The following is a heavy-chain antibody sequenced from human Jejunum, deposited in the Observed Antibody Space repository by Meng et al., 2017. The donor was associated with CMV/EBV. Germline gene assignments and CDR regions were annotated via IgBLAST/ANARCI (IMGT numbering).Heavy chain of an antibody. CDR3: ATGVADFEY. CDR2: MNPNRGTT. J-gene: IGHJ4*02. Sequence: VQLGGSGGGLVQPGGSLRLSCAGSGFTFSNYWMGWVRQPPGKGLEWMGWMNPNRGTTGYAQKFQGRVTMTRNISKSTAYMDLSSLRSEDTAVYYCATGVADFEYWGQGTLVTVSS. V-gene: IGHV1-8*02. CDR1: GFTFSNYW. D-gene: IGHD6-19*01.